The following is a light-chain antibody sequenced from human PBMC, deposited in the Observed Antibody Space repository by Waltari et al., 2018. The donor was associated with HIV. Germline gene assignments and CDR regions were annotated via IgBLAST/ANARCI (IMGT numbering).Light chain of an antibody. V-gene: IGLV3-21*04. CDR2: FDL. CDR3: QVWDRSSDQVI. CDR1: NIESKR. J-gene: IGLJ2*01. Sequence: YELTQPPSVSMAPGQPAMLTCGGNNIESKRVQWYQPKPGQAPVLVIYFDLDRPSGIPERFSGSVSGNTATLTISRVDAGDEADYYCQVWDRSSDQVIFGGGTKLTVL.